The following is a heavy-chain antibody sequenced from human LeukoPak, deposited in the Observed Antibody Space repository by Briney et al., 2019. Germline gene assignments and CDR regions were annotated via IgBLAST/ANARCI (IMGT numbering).Heavy chain of an antibody. D-gene: IGHD1-26*01. Sequence: SETLSLTCTVSGGSISSGDYYWSWIRQHPGKGLEWIGYIYYSGSTYYNPSLKSRVTMSIDRSKNQFSLKLSSVTAADTAVNYCARERWEFKSSRGAWFDPWGEGTLVTVSS. V-gene: IGHV4-31*03. CDR3: ARERWEFKSSRGAWFDP. CDR2: IYYSGST. CDR1: GGSISSGDYY. J-gene: IGHJ5*02.